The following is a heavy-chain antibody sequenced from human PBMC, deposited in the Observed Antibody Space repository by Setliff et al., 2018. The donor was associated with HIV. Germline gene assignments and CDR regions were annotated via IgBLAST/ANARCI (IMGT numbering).Heavy chain of an antibody. J-gene: IGHJ5*02. CDR1: GSTFSSYA. Sequence: GGSLRLSCAASGSTFSSYAMHWVRQAPGKGLEWGAVISKDGSNKYYVYSVKGRFTISRDKSKNTLYLQMNSLGAEDTAVYYCAGRHRSVSYFDPWGQGTLVTVSS. CDR3: AGRHRSVSYFDP. V-gene: IGHV3-30-3*01. CDR2: ISKDGSNK. D-gene: IGHD3-10*01.